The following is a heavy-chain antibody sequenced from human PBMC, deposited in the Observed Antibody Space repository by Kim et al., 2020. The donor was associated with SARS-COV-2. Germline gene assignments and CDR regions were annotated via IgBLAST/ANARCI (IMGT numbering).Heavy chain of an antibody. D-gene: IGHD3-10*01. CDR2: ISSSSSTI. Sequence: GGSLRLSCAASGFTFSSYSMNWVRQAPGKGLEWVSYISSSSSTIYYADSVKGRFTISRDNAKNSLYLQMNSLRDEDTAVYYCARVPIELMVRGEDDYWGQGTLVTVSS. CDR1: GFTFSSYS. V-gene: IGHV3-48*02. J-gene: IGHJ4*02. CDR3: ARVPIELMVRGEDDY.